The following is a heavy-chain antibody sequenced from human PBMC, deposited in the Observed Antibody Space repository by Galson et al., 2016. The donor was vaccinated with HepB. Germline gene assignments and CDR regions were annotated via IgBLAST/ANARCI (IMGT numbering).Heavy chain of an antibody. D-gene: IGHD3-3*01. J-gene: IGHJ4*02. CDR2: IYWDDDK. CDR1: GFSLTTTAVG. CDR3: AYTTTISGFYSH. Sequence: PAPVKPTQTLTLTCSFSGFSLTTTAVGVGWIRQPPGQALEWIGLIYWDDDKRYRPSLKRRLTITKDTSKNQVVLTMTNMDPVDTGTYYCAYTTTISGFYSHWGQGSRVTVSS. V-gene: IGHV2-5*02.